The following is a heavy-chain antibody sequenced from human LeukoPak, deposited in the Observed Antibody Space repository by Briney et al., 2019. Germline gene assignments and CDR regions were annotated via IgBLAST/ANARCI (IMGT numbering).Heavy chain of an antibody. D-gene: IGHD3-10*01. Sequence: GGSLRLSCAASGFTFSSYAMSWVRQAPGKGLEWVSAISGSGGSTYYADSVKGRFTISRDNSKNTLYLQMNSLRAEDTAVYYCAKDYAGYTYYYGSGSYYNGSPNFDYWAQGTLVTVSS. V-gene: IGHV3-23*01. J-gene: IGHJ4*02. CDR2: ISGSGGST. CDR1: GFTFSSYA. CDR3: AKDYAGYTYYYGSGSYYNGSPNFDY.